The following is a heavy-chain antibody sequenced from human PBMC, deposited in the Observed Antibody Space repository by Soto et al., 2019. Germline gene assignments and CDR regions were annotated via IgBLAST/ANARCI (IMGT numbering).Heavy chain of an antibody. CDR1: GGTLSSFINYP. J-gene: IGHJ4*03. CDR3: ARRDTSGFLRYFDN. Sequence: SVKVSCKASGGTLSSFINYPINWVRQAPGQGLEWMGGIVPNVGTVNYAQKFQSRVTVTADKSTGTAYMELSSLRSEDTALYYCARRDTSGFLRYFDNWGQGTLVTVSS. CDR2: IVPNVGTV. V-gene: IGHV1-69*06. D-gene: IGHD3-3*01.